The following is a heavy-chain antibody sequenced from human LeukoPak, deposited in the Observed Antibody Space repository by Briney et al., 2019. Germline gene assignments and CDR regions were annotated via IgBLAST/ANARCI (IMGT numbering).Heavy chain of an antibody. CDR3: AGYDTVNY. V-gene: IGHV3-48*03. J-gene: IGHJ4*02. Sequence: GGSLRLSCAASGFTFSSYEMNWVRQAPGKGLEGVSYVSSSGSTIYYADSVKGRFTISRDNAKNSLYLQMNSLRAEDTAVYYCAGYDTVNYWGRGTLVTVSS. D-gene: IGHD3-22*01. CDR2: VSSSGSTI. CDR1: GFTFSSYE.